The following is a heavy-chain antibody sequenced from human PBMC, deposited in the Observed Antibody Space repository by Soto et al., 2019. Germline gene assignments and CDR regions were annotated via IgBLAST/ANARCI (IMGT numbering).Heavy chain of an antibody. CDR1: GYTFTSYG. Sequence: ASVKVSCKASGYTFTSYGISWVRQAPGQGLEWMGWISAYNGNTNYAQKLQGRVTMTTDTSTSTAYMELRSLRSDDTAVYYCARDDHLEWSKRNWYFDLWGRGTLVTVSS. J-gene: IGHJ2*01. V-gene: IGHV1-18*01. D-gene: IGHD3-3*01. CDR2: ISAYNGNT. CDR3: ARDDHLEWSKRNWYFDL.